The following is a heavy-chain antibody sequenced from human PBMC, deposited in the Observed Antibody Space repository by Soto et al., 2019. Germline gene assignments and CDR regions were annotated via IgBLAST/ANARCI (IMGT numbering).Heavy chain of an antibody. CDR2: ISYDGSNK. Sequence: GGSLRLSCAASGFTFSSYAMHWVRQAPGKGLEWVAVISYDGSNKYYADSVKGRFTISRDNSKNTLYLQMNSLRAEDTAVYYCAREADCGGDCYDAFDIWGQGTMVTVSS. CDR3: AREADCGGDCYDAFDI. D-gene: IGHD2-21*02. V-gene: IGHV3-30*04. J-gene: IGHJ3*02. CDR1: GFTFSSYA.